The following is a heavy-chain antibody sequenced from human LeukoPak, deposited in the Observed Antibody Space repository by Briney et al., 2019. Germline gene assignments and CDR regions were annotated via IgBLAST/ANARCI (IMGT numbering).Heavy chain of an antibody. CDR2: IIPIFGTA. V-gene: IGHV1-69*13. CDR3: ASSGGFDWLSGLYYFDY. Sequence: SVKVSCKAPGGTFSSYAISWVRQAPGQGLEWMGGIIPIFGTANYAQKFQGRVTITADESTSTAYMELSSLRSEDTAVYYCASSGGFDWLSGLYYFDYWGQGTLVTVSS. J-gene: IGHJ4*02. CDR1: GGTFSSYA. D-gene: IGHD3-9*01.